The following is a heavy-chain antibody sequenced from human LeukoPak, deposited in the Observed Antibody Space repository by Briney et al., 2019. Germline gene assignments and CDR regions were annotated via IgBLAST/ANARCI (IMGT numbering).Heavy chain of an antibody. D-gene: IGHD3-10*01. J-gene: IGHJ5*02. Sequence: GGSLRLSCAASGFTFSNYAMTWVRQAPGKGLEWVSGIRAGGGSTNFADSVRGRFTLSTDNSKNTLYLQMNSLRAEDTAIYYCAKDGGSGMGFDPWGQATLVTVSS. CDR3: AKDGGSGMGFDP. CDR2: IRAGGGST. CDR1: GFTFSNYA. V-gene: IGHV3-23*01.